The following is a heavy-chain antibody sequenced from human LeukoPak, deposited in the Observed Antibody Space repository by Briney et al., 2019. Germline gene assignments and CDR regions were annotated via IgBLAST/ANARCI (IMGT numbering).Heavy chain of an antibody. CDR3: ARGEHYDFWSGYYSVF. D-gene: IGHD3-3*01. CDR1: GFTFSSYS. Sequence: GGSLRLSCAASGFTFSSYSMNWVRQAPGKGLEWVSSISSSSSYIYYADSVKGRFTISRDNAKNSLYLQMNSLRAEDTAVYYCARGEHYDFWSGYYSVFWGQGTLVTVSS. V-gene: IGHV3-21*01. CDR2: ISSSSSYI. J-gene: IGHJ4*02.